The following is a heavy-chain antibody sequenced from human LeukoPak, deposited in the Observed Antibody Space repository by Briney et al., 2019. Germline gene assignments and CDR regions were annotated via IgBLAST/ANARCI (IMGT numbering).Heavy chain of an antibody. CDR1: GYTFSDYY. CDR2: VNPKNGET. CDR3: ATMFGLSPECTRTSCLGCFGP. J-gene: IGHJ5*02. D-gene: IGHD2-2*01. V-gene: IGHV1-2*02. Sequence: ASVKVSCKASGYTFSDYYVNWVRQAPGQGLEWMGCVNPKNGETSYSQKIQGRVTMTGDTSINTAYMELTRLREDDTAVYFCATMFGLSPECTRTSCLGCFGPWGRGTPVTVSP.